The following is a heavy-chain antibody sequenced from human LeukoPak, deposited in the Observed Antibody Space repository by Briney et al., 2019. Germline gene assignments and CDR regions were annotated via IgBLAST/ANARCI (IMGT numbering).Heavy chain of an antibody. CDR3: ARSMLWDDRDYCYMDV. V-gene: IGHV3-7*01. J-gene: IGHJ6*03. D-gene: IGHD2/OR15-2a*01. CDR2: IKQDGSEK. CDR1: GFTFSSYW. Sequence: GGSLRLSCAASGFTFSSYWMSWVRQAPGKGLEWVANIKQDGSEKYYVDSVKGRFTISRDNAKNSLYLQMNSLRAEDTAVYYCARSMLWDDRDYCYMDVWGKGTTVTVSS.